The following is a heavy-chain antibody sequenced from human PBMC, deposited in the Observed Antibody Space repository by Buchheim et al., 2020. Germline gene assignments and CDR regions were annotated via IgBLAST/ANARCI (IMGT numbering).Heavy chain of an antibody. D-gene: IGHD2-15*01. V-gene: IGHV4-4*02. Sequence: QVQLQESGPGLVKSSGTLSLTCAVSGDSISGSDWWSWVRQPPGKGLQWIGEVYHSGHTNYNPSLESRVTISVDTSKNQSSLKLTSVTAADTAVYYCAKSGEDCSGTSCYSYWGQGNL. CDR1: GDSISGSDW. CDR2: VYHSGHT. CDR3: AKSGEDCSGTSCYSY. J-gene: IGHJ4*02.